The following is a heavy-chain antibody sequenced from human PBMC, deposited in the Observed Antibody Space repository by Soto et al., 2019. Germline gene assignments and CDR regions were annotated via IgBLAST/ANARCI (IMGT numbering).Heavy chain of an antibody. CDR1: GFSFSGSW. CDR2: IKEDGSEK. D-gene: IGHD3-16*01. Sequence: GGSLRLSCAASGFSFSGSWMDWVRQAPGKGPEWVANIKEDGSEKNYVDSVKGRFTISRDNAKNSLYLQMNSLRAEDTAVYYCASLGRHGWGQGTTVTVSS. CDR3: ASLGRHG. J-gene: IGHJ6*02. V-gene: IGHV3-7*01.